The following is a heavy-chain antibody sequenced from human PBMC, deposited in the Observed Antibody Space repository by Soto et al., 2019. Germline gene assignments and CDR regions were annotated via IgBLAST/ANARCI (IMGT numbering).Heavy chain of an antibody. D-gene: IGHD3-3*01. Sequence: GDSVKVSCKASGYTFTSYGISWVRQAPGQGLEWMGWISVYNGNTNYAQKLQGRVTMTTDTSTSTAYMELRSLRSDDTAVYYCARGPLTIFRPLYYFDYWGQGTLVTVS. CDR3: ARGPLTIFRPLYYFDY. CDR1: GYTFTSYG. J-gene: IGHJ4*02. V-gene: IGHV1-18*04. CDR2: ISVYNGNT.